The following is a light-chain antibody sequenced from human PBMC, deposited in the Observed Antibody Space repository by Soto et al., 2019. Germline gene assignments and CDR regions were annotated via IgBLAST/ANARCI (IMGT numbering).Light chain of an antibody. CDR1: QTIRNY. CDR2: DAS. Sequence: GDSVTITGRASQTIRNYLAWYQQKPGKAPDLLIYDASSLENEVPSRFSGSGFGTEFTLTISRLQPDDSVTYCCQQSGLQGTFGQGTKVDIK. CDR3: QQSGLQGT. V-gene: IGKV1-5*01. J-gene: IGKJ1*01.